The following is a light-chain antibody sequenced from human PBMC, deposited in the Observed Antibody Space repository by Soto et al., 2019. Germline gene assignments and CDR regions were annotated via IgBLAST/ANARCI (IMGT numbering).Light chain of an antibody. CDR2: AAS. CDR1: PCISSY. V-gene: IGKV1-9*01. J-gene: IGKJ3*01. Sequence: DIQLTQSPSFLSASVGDRVTITCRASPCISSYLAWYQQKPGKAPKILIYAASTVQSGVPSRFSGSGSGTEFTLTISSLQPEDFATYYCQQVGTFGPGTKVDI. CDR3: QQVGT.